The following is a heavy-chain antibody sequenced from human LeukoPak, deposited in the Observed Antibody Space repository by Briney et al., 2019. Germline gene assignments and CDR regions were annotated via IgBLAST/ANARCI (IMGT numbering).Heavy chain of an antibody. CDR3: ARVYNWNSSGLGAPRD. V-gene: IGHV4-38-2*02. Sequence: SETLSLTCTVSGYSISSGYYWGWIRQPPGKGLEWIGSIYHSGSTYYNPSLKSRVTISVDTSKNQFSLKLSSVTAADTAAYYCARVYNWNSSGLGAPRDWGRGTLVTVSS. CDR2: IYHSGST. CDR1: GYSISSGYY. D-gene: IGHD1-7*01. J-gene: IGHJ4*02.